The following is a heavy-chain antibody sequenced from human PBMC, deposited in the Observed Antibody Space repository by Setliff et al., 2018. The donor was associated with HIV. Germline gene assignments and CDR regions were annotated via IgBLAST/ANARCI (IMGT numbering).Heavy chain of an antibody. CDR1: GYTFTDYY. V-gene: IGHV1-2*02. J-gene: IGHJ4*02. Sequence: GASVKVSCKASGYTFTDYYLHWVRQGPGQGLEWMGWINPNSGETNYTQKFQGRVTMTRDTSIRTAYMELSSLTSDDTAVYYCGSLATTRWDYWGRGTLVTVSS. CDR2: INPNSGET. D-gene: IGHD2-15*01. CDR3: GSLATTRWDY.